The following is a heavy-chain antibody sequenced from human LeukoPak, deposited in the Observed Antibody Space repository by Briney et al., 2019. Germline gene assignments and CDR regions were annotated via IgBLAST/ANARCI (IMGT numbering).Heavy chain of an antibody. D-gene: IGHD3-10*01. CDR3: ARLAYGSGSYYGDNWFDP. J-gene: IGHJ5*02. V-gene: IGHV4-59*01. CDR2: IYYSGST. Sequence: SETLSLTCTVSVGSLSSYYWSWIRQPPGKGLEWIGYIYYSGSTNYNPSLKSRVTISVDTSKNQFSLKLSSVTAADTAVYYCARLAYGSGSYYGDNWFDPWGQGTLVTVSS. CDR1: VGSLSSYY.